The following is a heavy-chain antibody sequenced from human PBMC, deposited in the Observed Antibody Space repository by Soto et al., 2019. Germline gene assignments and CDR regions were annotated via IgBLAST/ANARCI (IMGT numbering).Heavy chain of an antibody. D-gene: IGHD5-18*01. Sequence: GGSLRLSCAASGFTFSSYSMNWVRQAPGKGLEWVSSISSSSSYIYYADSVKGRFTISRDNAKNSLYLQMNSLRAEDTAVYYWARDPMDTAMVSRGCYYYYGMDVWGQGTTVTVS. V-gene: IGHV3-21*01. J-gene: IGHJ6*02. CDR2: ISSSSSYI. CDR1: GFTFSSYS. CDR3: ARDPMDTAMVSRGCYYYYGMDV.